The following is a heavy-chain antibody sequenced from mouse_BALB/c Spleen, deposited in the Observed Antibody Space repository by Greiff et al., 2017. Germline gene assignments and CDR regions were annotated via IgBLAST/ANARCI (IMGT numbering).Heavy chain of an antibody. CDR1: GYTFTDYE. D-gene: IGHD2-14*01. CDR2: IDPETGGT. Sequence: QVQLQQSGAELVRPGASVTLSCKASGYTFTDYEMHWVKQTPVHGLEWIGAIDPETGGTAYNQKFKGKATLTADKSSSTAYMELRSLTSEDSAVYYCTSYRYDGYAMDYWGQGTSVTVSS. CDR3: TSYRYDGYAMDY. J-gene: IGHJ4*01. V-gene: IGHV1-15*01.